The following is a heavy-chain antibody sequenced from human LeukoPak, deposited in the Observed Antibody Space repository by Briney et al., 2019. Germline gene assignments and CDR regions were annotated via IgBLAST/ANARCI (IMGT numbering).Heavy chain of an antibody. Sequence: SGPTLVNPTQTLTLTCTFSGFSLSTSGVGVGWIRQPPGKALEWLALIYWDDDKRYSPSLKSRLTITKDTSKNQVVLTMTNMDPVDTATYYCAHTMDLLGEPGGNWFDPWGQGTLVTVSS. CDR2: IYWDDDK. D-gene: IGHD3-16*01. CDR3: AHTMDLLGEPGGNWFDP. V-gene: IGHV2-5*02. CDR1: GFSLSTSGVG. J-gene: IGHJ5*02.